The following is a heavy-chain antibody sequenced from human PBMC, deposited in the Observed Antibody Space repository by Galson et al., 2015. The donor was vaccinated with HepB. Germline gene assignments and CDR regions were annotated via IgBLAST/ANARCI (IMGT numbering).Heavy chain of an antibody. CDR1: GGTFSSYA. CDR3: ARSYGDFVLSDSYGIDV. D-gene: IGHD4-17*01. J-gene: IGHJ6*02. CDR2: IIPIFGTA. Sequence: SVKVSCKASGGTFSSYAISWVRQAPGQGLEWMGGIIPIFGTANYAQKFQGRVTITADESTSTAYMELSSLRSEDTAVDYCARSYGDFVLSDSYGIDVWGQGTTVPVSS. V-gene: IGHV1-69*13.